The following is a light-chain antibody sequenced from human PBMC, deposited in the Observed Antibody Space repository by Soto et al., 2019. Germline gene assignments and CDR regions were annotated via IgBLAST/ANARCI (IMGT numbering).Light chain of an antibody. CDR2: KAS. Sequence: DIQMTQSPSTLSASVGDRVTITCRDSQSISSWLAWYQQKPGKAPKLLIYKASSLESGVPSRFSGRRSGTEFTLTISSLQPDDFETYYCHQYNSYSLTFGGGTKVEIK. V-gene: IGKV1-5*03. CDR1: QSISSW. CDR3: HQYNSYSLT. J-gene: IGKJ4*01.